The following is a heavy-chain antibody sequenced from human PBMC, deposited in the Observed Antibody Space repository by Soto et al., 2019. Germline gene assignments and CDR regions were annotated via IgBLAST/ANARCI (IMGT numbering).Heavy chain of an antibody. CDR1: GFTVSSNY. Sequence: PVGSLRLSCAASGFTVSSNYMSWVRQAPGKGLEWVSVIYSGGSTYDADSVKGRFTISRDNSKNTLYLQMNSLRAEDTAVYYCATHSSSHPKYYYYGMDVWGQGTTVTVSS. D-gene: IGHD6-13*01. J-gene: IGHJ6*02. CDR3: ATHSSSHPKYYYYGMDV. CDR2: IYSGGST. V-gene: IGHV3-53*01.